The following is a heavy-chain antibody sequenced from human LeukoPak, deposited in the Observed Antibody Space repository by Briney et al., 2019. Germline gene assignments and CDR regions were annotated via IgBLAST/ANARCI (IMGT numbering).Heavy chain of an antibody. CDR2: IYYSGST. Sequence: SETLSLTCTVSGGSISSSSYYWGWVRQPPGEGVEWIGSIYYSGSTYYNPSLKSQITITVDTSKNQFSLKLSSVTAADTAVYYCARVRGLVGATNWFDPWGQGTLVAVSS. CDR1: GGSISSSSYY. CDR3: ARVRGLVGATNWFDP. V-gene: IGHV4-39*07. D-gene: IGHD1-26*01. J-gene: IGHJ5*02.